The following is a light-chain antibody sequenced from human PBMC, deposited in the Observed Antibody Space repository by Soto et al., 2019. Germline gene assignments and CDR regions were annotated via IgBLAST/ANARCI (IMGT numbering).Light chain of an antibody. CDR3: QQYNDWRIT. CDR2: GAS. J-gene: IGKJ5*01. CDR1: QSVSNN. Sequence: DIVLTQSPAPLSVSPGERATLSCRASQSVSNNVAWYQQKPGQAPRLIIYGASTGATGIPARFSGGGSGTECTLTISNLQSEDVALYYCQQYNDWRITFGQGTRLEIK. V-gene: IGKV3-15*01.